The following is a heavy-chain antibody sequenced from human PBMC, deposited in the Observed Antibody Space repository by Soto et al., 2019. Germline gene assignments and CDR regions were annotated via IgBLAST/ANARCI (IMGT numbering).Heavy chain of an antibody. CDR2: IYWDDDK. J-gene: IGHJ4*02. CDR3: AHRGITTFGVAKGAFDY. CDR1: GFSLSTSGVG. D-gene: IGHD3-3*01. Sequence: QITLKESGPTLVKPTQTLTLTCTFSGFSLSTSGVGVGWIRQPPGKALEWLALIYWDDDKRYSPSLKSRLTITKDTSKNQVVLTMTNMDPVDTATYYCAHRGITTFGVAKGAFDYWGQGTLVTVSS. V-gene: IGHV2-5*02.